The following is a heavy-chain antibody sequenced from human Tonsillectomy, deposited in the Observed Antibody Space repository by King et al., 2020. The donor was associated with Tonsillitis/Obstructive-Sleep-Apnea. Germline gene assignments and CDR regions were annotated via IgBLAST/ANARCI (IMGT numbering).Heavy chain of an antibody. CDR1: GFTFNNAR. V-gene: IGHV3-15*01. Sequence: VQLVESGGGLVKPGGSLRLSWSASGFTFNNARRSWVRQAPGKGLEWVGRNKSKTDGGKTDYAAPVKGSFTISRDDSKNTLYLQMNSLKTEDTAVYYCTTDSLGFDYWGQGTLVTVSS. J-gene: IGHJ4*02. D-gene: IGHD7-27*01. CDR2: NKSKTDGGKT. CDR3: TTDSLGFDY.